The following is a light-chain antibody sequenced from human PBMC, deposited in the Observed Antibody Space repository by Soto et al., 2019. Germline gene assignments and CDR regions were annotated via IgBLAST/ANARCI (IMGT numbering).Light chain of an antibody. V-gene: IGLV2-14*01. CDR1: SSDVGGYSY. J-gene: IGLJ2*01. CDR2: EVI. CDR3: SSYTSGSTYVV. Sequence: QSVLTQPASVSGSTGQSITISCTGTSSDVGGYSYVSWYQQFPGKAPKLIIYEVINRPSGVSNRLSASKSGNTASLTISGLQADDEADYYCSSYTSGSTYVVFGGGTKLTVL.